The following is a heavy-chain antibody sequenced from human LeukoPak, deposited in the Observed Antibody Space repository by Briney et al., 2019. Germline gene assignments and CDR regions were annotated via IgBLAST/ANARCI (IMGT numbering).Heavy chain of an antibody. V-gene: IGHV1-46*01. CDR1: GYTFTSYY. CDR3: ATWGSSSSPLPSMDV. Sequence: ASVTVSCKASGYTFTSYYMHWVRRAPGQGLEWMGIIDPSGGGTTYAQNSQGRVTMTRDTSTSTVYMELSSLRSEDTAVYYCATWGSSSSPLPSMDVWGQGTTVTVSS. D-gene: IGHD6-13*01. J-gene: IGHJ6*02. CDR2: IDPSGGGT.